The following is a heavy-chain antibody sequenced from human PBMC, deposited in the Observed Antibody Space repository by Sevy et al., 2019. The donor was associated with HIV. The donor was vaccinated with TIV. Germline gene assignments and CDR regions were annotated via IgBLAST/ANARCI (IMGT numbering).Heavy chain of an antibody. Sequence: GGSLRLSCAASGFSFRDAWMSWVRRAPGKGLEWIGPIKRKSDGGTTDYAAPVKGRIRISRDDSKTTLFLQMNSLTTEDTAVYYCATHAPYTAMAAFDYWGQGTLVTVSS. D-gene: IGHD5-18*01. V-gene: IGHV3-15*01. CDR1: GFSFRDAW. J-gene: IGHJ4*02. CDR3: ATHAPYTAMAAFDY. CDR2: IKRKSDGGTT.